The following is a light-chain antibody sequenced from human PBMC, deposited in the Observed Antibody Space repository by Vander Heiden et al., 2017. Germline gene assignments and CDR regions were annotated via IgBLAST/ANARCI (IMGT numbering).Light chain of an antibody. CDR3: QGCDRSSDYYV. CDR2: DDS. CDR1: NIGSKR. V-gene: IGLV3-21*02. J-gene: IGLJ1*01. Sequence: SHVLTQPPSVSVTPGHNARITCRGNNIGSKRVHWYQQKPGQAPFLVVYDDSDRPSGIPERFSGSNSGNTATLTISRIEAGDEADYYCQGCDRSSDYYVFGTGTKVTVL.